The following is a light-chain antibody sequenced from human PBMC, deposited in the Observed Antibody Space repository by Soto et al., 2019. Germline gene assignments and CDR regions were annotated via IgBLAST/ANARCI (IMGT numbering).Light chain of an antibody. CDR1: SSNIGSNY. V-gene: IGLV1-47*01. CDR3: AAWDDSLSVV. CDR2: RNN. Sequence: QSVLTQPPSASGTPGQRVTISCSGSSSNIGSNYVYWYQQLPGTAPKLLIYRNNQRPSGVPDRFSGSKSGTSASLAISGLQSEDETDYYCAAWDDSLSVVFGGGNKLTVL. J-gene: IGLJ2*01.